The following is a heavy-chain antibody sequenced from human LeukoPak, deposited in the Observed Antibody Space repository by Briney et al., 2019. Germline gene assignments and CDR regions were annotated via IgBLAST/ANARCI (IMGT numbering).Heavy chain of an antibody. CDR2: IYSGGST. CDR3: ARDRHDFGGNSYRDY. D-gene: IGHD4-23*01. J-gene: IGHJ4*02. Sequence: GGSLRLSCAASGFTVSSNYMSWVRQAPGKGLEWVSVIYSGGSTYYADSVKGRFTISRDNSKNTLYLQMNSLRVEDTAVYYCARDRHDFGGNSYRDYWGQGTLVTVSS. V-gene: IGHV3-66*01. CDR1: GFTVSSNY.